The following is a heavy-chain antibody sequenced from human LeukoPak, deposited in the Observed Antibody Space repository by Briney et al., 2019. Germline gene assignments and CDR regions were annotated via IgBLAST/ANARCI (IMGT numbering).Heavy chain of an antibody. V-gene: IGHV1-46*01. Sequence: ASVKVSCKASGYTFTSYYMHWVRQAPGQGLEWMGIINPSGGSTSYAQKFQGRVTMTRDTSASTAYMELSSLRSEDTAVYYCARDRFCSSTSCPELVYWGQGTLVTVSS. CDR2: INPSGGST. CDR3: ARDRFCSSTSCPELVY. CDR1: GYTFTSYY. J-gene: IGHJ4*02. D-gene: IGHD2-2*01.